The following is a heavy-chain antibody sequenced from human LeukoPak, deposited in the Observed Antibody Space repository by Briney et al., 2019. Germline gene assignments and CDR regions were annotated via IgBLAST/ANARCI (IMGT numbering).Heavy chain of an antibody. CDR1: GYTFTSYD. D-gene: IGHD3-10*01. V-gene: IGHV1-8*01. J-gene: IGHJ5*02. CDR2: MNPNSGNT. Sequence: ASVKVSCKASGYTFTSYDINWVRQATGQGLEWMGWMNPNSGNTGYAQKFQGRVTMTRNTSISTAYMELSSLRSEDTAVYYCARGALGYYGPGSYLSPLFDPWGQGTLVTVSS. CDR3: ARGALGYYGPGSYLSPLFDP.